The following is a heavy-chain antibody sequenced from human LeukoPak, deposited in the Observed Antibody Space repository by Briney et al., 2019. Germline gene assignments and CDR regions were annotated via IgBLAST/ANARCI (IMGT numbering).Heavy chain of an antibody. J-gene: IGHJ6*03. Sequence: PGGSLRLSCAASGFTFSSYAMSWVRRAPGKGLEWVSVLSGSGSSTYYADSVKGRFTISRDNSRNTLYLQMSSLRAEDTAVYYCAKGGGYNYGYYYMDVWGKGTTVIVSS. CDR2: LSGSGSST. CDR1: GFTFSSYA. V-gene: IGHV3-23*01. CDR3: AKGGGYNYGYYYMDV. D-gene: IGHD5-18*01.